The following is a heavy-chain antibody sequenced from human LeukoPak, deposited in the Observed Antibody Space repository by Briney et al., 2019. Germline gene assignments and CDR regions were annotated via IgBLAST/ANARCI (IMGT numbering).Heavy chain of an antibody. CDR2: TIPMFDTP. CDR3: ARAGIPGYCTNVTCSNWLDP. D-gene: IGHD2-8*01. V-gene: IGHV1-69*06. J-gene: IGHJ5*02. CDR1: GDTFTTYA. Sequence: SVKVSCKASGDTFTTYAIIWVRQAPGQGLEWMGGTIPMFDTPNYAQRLQGRVTITADKSTKTAYMELTSLRSEDTAVYYCARAGIPGYCTNVTCSNWLDPWGQGTLVTVSS.